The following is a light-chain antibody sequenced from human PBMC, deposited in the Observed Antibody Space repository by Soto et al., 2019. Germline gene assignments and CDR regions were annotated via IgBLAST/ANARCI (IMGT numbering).Light chain of an antibody. V-gene: IGLV2-23*02. J-gene: IGLJ1*01. CDR3: CSYASSTTYV. Sequence: SELNQAASGHRFPGQSLPISYNGTRSYVGSYDLVSWYQQHPGKAPKLMIYEVTKRPSGVSNRFSGSKSGNTASLTISGLQAEDEADYYCCSYASSTTYVFGTGTKVTVL. CDR2: EVT. CDR1: RSYVGSYDL.